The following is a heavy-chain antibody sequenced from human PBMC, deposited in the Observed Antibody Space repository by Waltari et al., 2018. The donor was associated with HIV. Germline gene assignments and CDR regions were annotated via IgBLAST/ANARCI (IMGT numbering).Heavy chain of an antibody. D-gene: IGHD3-16*02. Sequence: QLQLQESGPGLVKPSETLSLTCIVPGGPIRSSRHYWGWIRQPPGKGRGWLATISSSGSSFYNPSFKSRLTISVDTSKNRFSLRLSSVTAADTAVYYCARHLNHGHDYVWGSYRPFDYWGQGTLVTVSS. V-gene: IGHV4-39*01. J-gene: IGHJ4*02. CDR1: GGPIRSSRHY. CDR2: ISSSGSS. CDR3: ARHLNHGHDYVWGSYRPFDY.